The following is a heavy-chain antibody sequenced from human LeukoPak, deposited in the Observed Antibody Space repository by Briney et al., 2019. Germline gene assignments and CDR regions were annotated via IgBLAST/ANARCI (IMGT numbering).Heavy chain of an antibody. D-gene: IGHD2-15*01. V-gene: IGHV3-33*01. CDR1: GYTFSSYG. CDR2: IWYDGSVQ. Sequence: GGSLSLSCVASGYTFSSYGMHWVRQAPGKGLEWVAVIWYDGSVQYYADFVKGRFTISRDNSKNTLHLQMNSLRAEDTAVYYCARVAGLRRPMDVWGQGTTVTVAS. J-gene: IGHJ6*02. CDR3: ARVAGLRRPMDV.